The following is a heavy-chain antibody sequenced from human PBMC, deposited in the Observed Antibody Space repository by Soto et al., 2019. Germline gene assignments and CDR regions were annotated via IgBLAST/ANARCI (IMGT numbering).Heavy chain of an antibody. CDR3: ARDVDADFRTDFDY. CDR1: GFTFSDYY. D-gene: IGHD4-17*01. J-gene: IGHJ4*02. Sequence: GGSLRLSCAASGFTFSDYYIHWILRAPWKGLEWISYISGNGEIIQYAASARGRFTISRDSAENSVYLEMDSLRAEDTALYYCARDVDADFRTDFDYWGRGTLVTVSS. CDR2: ISGNGEII. V-gene: IGHV3-11*01.